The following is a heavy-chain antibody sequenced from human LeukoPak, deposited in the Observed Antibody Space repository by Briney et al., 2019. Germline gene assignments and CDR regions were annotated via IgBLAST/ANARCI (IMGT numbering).Heavy chain of an antibody. Sequence: GGSLRLSCETSGFIFSNCWMTWVRQAPGKGLEWVANIKTDASEKYYADSVKGRFTISRDNAKMSLYLQMNSLRAEDTAVYYCARGRSYYYYMDVWGKGTTVTVPS. CDR2: IKTDASEK. CDR3: ARGRSYYYYMDV. V-gene: IGHV3-7*01. J-gene: IGHJ6*03. CDR1: GFIFSNCW.